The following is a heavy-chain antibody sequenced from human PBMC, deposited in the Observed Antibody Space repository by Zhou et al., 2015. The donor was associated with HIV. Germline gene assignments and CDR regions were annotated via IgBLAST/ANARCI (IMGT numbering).Heavy chain of an antibody. V-gene: IGHV3-72*01. D-gene: IGHD5-18*01. CDR2: RRSKSRGDTT. J-gene: IGHJ6*03. Sequence: EVQLVESGGGLVRRGGSLRLSCAAFGFTFSNAWMSWVRQAPGKGLEWVGRRRSKSRGDTTEYAASVIGRFSISRDESKNSVSLQMDSLQSEDTAVYYCARFGPGRIQYMDVWGKGTTVTVSS. CDR3: ARFGPGRIQYMDV. CDR1: GFTFSNAW.